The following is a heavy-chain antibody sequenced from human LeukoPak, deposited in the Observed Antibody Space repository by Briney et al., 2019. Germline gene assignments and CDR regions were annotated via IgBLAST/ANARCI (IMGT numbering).Heavy chain of an antibody. CDR2: ISGSGDST. CDR3: AKDPHYYDSSGPMYFDY. D-gene: IGHD3-22*01. J-gene: IGHJ4*02. V-gene: IGHV3-23*01. CDR1: GFTFSTYA. Sequence: PGGSLRLSCAASGFTFSTYAMTWVRQAPGKGLEWVSAISGSGDSTYYVDSVRGRFTISRDNSKNTLYLQMNSLRAEDTAVYYCAKDPHYYDSSGPMYFDYWGQGTLVTVSS.